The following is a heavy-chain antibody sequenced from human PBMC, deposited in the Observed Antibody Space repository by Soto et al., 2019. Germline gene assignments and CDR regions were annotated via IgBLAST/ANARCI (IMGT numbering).Heavy chain of an antibody. Sequence: GGSLRLSCAASGFTFSSYSMNWVRQAPGKGLEWVSSISSSSSYIYYADSVKGRFTISRDNAKNSLYLQMNSLRAEDTAVYYCARGELSKTMRRNWFDPWGQGTLVTVSS. CDR3: ARGELSKTMRRNWFDP. CDR2: ISSSSSYI. J-gene: IGHJ5*02. D-gene: IGHD1-7*01. V-gene: IGHV3-21*01. CDR1: GFTFSSYS.